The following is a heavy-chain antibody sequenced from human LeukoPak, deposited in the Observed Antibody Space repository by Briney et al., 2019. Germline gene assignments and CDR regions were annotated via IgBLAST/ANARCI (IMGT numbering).Heavy chain of an antibody. Sequence: PSETLSLTCTVSGGSISSYYWSWIRQPPGKGLEWIGYIYYSGSTNYNPSLKSRVTISVDTSKNQFSLKLSSVTAADTAVYYCARGLSSSWTRGNWFDPWGQGTLVTVSS. V-gene: IGHV4-59*01. D-gene: IGHD6-13*01. J-gene: IGHJ5*02. CDR2: IYYSGST. CDR1: GGSISSYY. CDR3: ARGLSSSWTRGNWFDP.